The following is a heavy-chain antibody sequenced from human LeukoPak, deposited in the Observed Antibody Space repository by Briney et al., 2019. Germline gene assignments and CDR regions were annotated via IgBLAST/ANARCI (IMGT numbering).Heavy chain of an antibody. CDR3: ARGYCSSTSCLRFDP. V-gene: IGHV1-18*04. CDR1: GYTFTSYG. J-gene: IGHJ5*02. Sequence: ASVKVSCKASGYTFTSYGISWVRQAPGQGLEWMGWISAYNGNTNYAQKLQGRVTMTTDTSTSTAYMELWSLRSDDTAVYYCARGYCSSTSCLRFDPWGQGTLVTVSS. D-gene: IGHD2-2*01. CDR2: ISAYNGNT.